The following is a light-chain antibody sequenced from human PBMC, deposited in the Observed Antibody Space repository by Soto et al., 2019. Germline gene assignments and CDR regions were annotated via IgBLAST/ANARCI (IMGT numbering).Light chain of an antibody. V-gene: IGKV1-9*01. CDR3: QQRNSYPRT. Sequence: DIQLTQPPSFLSASLGDRVTITCRASQGINIFLAWFQQKPGKAPNLLISAASTLQSGVPSRFSGSGSETEFTLTITSLQPEDSATYYCQQRNSYPRTFGQGTKVDI. CDR2: AAS. CDR1: QGINIF. J-gene: IGKJ2*01.